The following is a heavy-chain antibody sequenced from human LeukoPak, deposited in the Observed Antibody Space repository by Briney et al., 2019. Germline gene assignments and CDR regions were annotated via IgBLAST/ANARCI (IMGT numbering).Heavy chain of an antibody. J-gene: IGHJ4*02. CDR1: GGSFSGYY. CDR3: ARHTTVTPYFDY. CDR2: INHSGST. Sequence: PSETLSLTCAVYGGSFSGYYWSWIRQPPGKGLEWIGEINHSGSTNYNPSLKSRVTISVDTSKNQFSLKLSSVTAADTAVYYCARHTTVTPYFDYWGQGTLVTVSS. V-gene: IGHV4-34*01. D-gene: IGHD4-17*01.